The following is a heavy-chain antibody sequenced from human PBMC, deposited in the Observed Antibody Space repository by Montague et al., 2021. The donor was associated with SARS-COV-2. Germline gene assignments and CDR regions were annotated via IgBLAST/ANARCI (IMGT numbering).Heavy chain of an antibody. CDR3: ARHERQWLLLYPYYFDY. CDR2: IYYSGXT. J-gene: IGHJ4*02. D-gene: IGHD5-12*01. Sequence: SETLSLTCTVSGGSISSSSYYWGWIRQPPGKGLEWIGSIYYSGXTXYXXXXKXRVTISVDTSKNQFSLKLSSVTAADTAVYYCARHERQWLLLYPYYFDYWGQGTLVTVSS. CDR1: GGSISSSSYY. V-gene: IGHV4-39*01.